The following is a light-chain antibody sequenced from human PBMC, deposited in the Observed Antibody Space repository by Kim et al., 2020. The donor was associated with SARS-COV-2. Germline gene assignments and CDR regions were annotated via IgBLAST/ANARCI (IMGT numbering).Light chain of an antibody. CDR3: NSRDSRGKV. CDR1: SLRSYY. J-gene: IGLJ2*01. V-gene: IGLV3-19*01. CDR2: GKN. Sequence: SSELTQDPAVSVALGQTVRITCQGDSLRSYYASWYQQKPGQAPVLVIYGKNNRPSGIPDRFSGSSAGNTASLTITGAQAEDEAEYYCNSRDSRGKVFGGG.